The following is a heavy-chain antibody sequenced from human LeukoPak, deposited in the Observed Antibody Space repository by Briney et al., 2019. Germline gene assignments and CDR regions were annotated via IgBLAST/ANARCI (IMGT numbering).Heavy chain of an antibody. D-gene: IGHD3-22*01. V-gene: IGHV4-39*01. CDR2: IYYSGST. CDR1: GGSISSSSYY. Sequence: SETLSLTCTVSGGSISSSSYYWGWIRQPPGKGLELIGSIYYSGSTYYNPSLKSRVTISVDTSKNQFSLKLSSVTAADTAVYYCARRPGSSGYYWGQGTLVTVSS. CDR3: ARRPGSSGYY. J-gene: IGHJ4*02.